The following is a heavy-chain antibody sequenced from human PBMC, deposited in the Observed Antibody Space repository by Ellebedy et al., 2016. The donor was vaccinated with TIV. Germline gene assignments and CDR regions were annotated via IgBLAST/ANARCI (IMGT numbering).Heavy chain of an antibody. CDR1: GFTFSSYS. J-gene: IGHJ3*02. CDR3: ARGGGSRLSHSFDI. D-gene: IGHD3-10*01. Sequence: PGGSLRLSCAASGFTFSSYSMNRVRQAPGKGLEWVSYIGSTITTIYYADSVKGRFTISRDNAKNSLYLQMNSLRAEDTAVYYCARGGGSRLSHSFDIWGQGTMVTVSS. V-gene: IGHV3-48*04. CDR2: IGSTITTI.